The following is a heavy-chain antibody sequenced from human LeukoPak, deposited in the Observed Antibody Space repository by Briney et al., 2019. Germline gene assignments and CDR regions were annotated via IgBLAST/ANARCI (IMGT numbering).Heavy chain of an antibody. V-gene: IGHV1-18*01. J-gene: IGHJ4*02. CDR1: GYTFTSYG. CDR3: ARDKGTSYLSSFDY. D-gene: IGHD6-6*01. Sequence: ASVKVSCKASGYTFTSYGISWVRQAPGQGLEWMGWISAYNGNTNYAQKLQGRVTMTRDMSTSTDYMELSSLRSEDTAVYYCARDKGTSYLSSFDYWGQGTLVTVSS. CDR2: ISAYNGNT.